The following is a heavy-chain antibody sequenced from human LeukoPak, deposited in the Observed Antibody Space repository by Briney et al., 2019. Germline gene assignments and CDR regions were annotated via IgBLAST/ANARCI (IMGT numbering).Heavy chain of an antibody. D-gene: IGHD1-7*01. CDR2: IYYSGST. Sequence: SETLSLTCTVSGGSISSSSYYWGWIRQPPGKGLEWIGSIYYSGSTYYNPSLKSRVTMSVDTSKNQLSLNLSSVTAADTAVYYCARETRQGSDFWGQGTLVTVSS. CDR3: ARETRQGSDF. J-gene: IGHJ4*02. CDR1: GGSISSSSYY. V-gene: IGHV4-39*07.